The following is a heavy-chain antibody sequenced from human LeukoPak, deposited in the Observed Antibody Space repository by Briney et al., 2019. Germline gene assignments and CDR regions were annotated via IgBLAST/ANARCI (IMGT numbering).Heavy chain of an antibody. CDR3: VGIFPRNFDY. CDR2: INPNSGGT. V-gene: IGHV1-2*02. J-gene: IGHJ4*02. CDR1: GYTFTGYY. Sequence: ASVKGSCKASGYTFTGYYMHWVGPAPGKRGEWMGWINPNSGGTNYAQKFQGRVTMTRDTSISTAYMELSRLRSDDTAVYYCVGIFPRNFDYWGQGTLVTVSS. D-gene: IGHD3-3*01.